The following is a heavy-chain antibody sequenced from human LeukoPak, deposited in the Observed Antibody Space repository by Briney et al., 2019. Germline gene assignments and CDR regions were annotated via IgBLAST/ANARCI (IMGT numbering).Heavy chain of an antibody. D-gene: IGHD6-19*01. J-gene: IGHJ4*02. V-gene: IGHV5-51*01. CDR2: IYPGDSDT. Sequence: GESLKISCKGSGYSFTSYWIGWVRQMPGKGLEWMGIIYPGDSDTRYSPSFQGQVTISADKSISTAYLQWSSLKASDTAMYYCARRFGSGWYSPLHFDYWGQGTLVTVSS. CDR3: ARRFGSGWYSPLHFDY. CDR1: GYSFTSYW.